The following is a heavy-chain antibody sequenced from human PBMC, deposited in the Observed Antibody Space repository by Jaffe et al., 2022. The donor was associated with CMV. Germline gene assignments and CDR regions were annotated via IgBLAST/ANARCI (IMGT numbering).Heavy chain of an antibody. CDR3: TRDWVGATPKLFFDY. D-gene: IGHD1-26*01. Sequence: EVQLVESGGGLVQPGRSLRLSCTASGFTFGDYAMSWVRQAPGKGLEWVGFIRSKAYGGTTEYAASVKGRFTISRDDSKSIAYLQMNSLKTEDTAVYYCTRDWVGATPKLFFDYWGQGTLVTVSS. CDR2: IRSKAYGGTT. J-gene: IGHJ4*02. CDR1: GFTFGDYA. V-gene: IGHV3-49*04.